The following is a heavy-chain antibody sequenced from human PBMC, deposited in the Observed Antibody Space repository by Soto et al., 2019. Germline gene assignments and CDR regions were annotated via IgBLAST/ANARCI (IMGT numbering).Heavy chain of an antibody. CDR3: ARADSSSLYRSYFDY. D-gene: IGHD6-13*01. J-gene: IGHJ4*02. V-gene: IGHV3-20*01. CDR2: INWNGGST. Sequence: GGSLRLSCAASGFTFDDYGMSWVRQAPGKGLEWVSGINWNGGSTGYADSVKGRFTISRDNAKNSLYLQMNSLRAEDTALYHCARADSSSLYRSYFDYWGQGTLVTVSS. CDR1: GFTFDDYG.